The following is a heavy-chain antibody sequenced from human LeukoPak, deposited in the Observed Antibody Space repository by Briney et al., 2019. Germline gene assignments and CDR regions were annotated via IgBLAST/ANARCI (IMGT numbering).Heavy chain of an antibody. Sequence: ASVKVSCKASGYTFSAYYIHWVRQAPGQGLEGMGWINPHSGNTNYAQKFQGRVTMTRDTSITTAYMELTRLGSDDTALYYCARDFSISWSNWFDPWGQGTLVTVSS. D-gene: IGHD6-13*01. J-gene: IGHJ5*02. CDR3: ARDFSISWSNWFDP. V-gene: IGHV1-2*02. CDR1: GYTFSAYY. CDR2: INPHSGNT.